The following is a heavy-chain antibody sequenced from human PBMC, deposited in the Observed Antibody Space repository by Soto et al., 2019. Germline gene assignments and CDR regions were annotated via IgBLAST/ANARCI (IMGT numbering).Heavy chain of an antibody. CDR3: ARHRTYSNYVGY. CDR1: GGSISSSSYY. V-gene: IGHV4-39*01. J-gene: IGHJ4*02. Sequence: QLQLQESGPGLVKPSETLSLTCTVSGGSISSSSYYWGWIRQPPGKGLAWIGSIYYSGSTNYNPSLKSRITISVDTSKNQFSLKLRSVTAADTAVYYCARHRTYSNYVGYWGQGTLVTVSS. D-gene: IGHD4-4*01. CDR2: IYYSGST.